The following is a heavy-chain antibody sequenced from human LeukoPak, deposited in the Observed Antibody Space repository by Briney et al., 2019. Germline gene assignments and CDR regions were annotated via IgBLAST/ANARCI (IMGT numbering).Heavy chain of an antibody. D-gene: IGHD6-19*01. J-gene: IGHJ4*02. CDR2: ISGSGGST. V-gene: IGHV3-23*01. CDR1: GFTFSSYA. CDR3: AKDVIAVAGGNDY. Sequence: GGSLRLSCAASGFTFSSYAMSWVRQAPGKGLEWVSAISGSGGSTYYADSVKGRFTISRDNSKNTRYLEMNSLRAEDTAVYYCAKDVIAVAGGNDYWGQGTLVTVSS.